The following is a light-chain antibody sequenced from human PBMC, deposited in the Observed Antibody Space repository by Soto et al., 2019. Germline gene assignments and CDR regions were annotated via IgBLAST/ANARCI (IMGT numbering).Light chain of an antibody. J-gene: IGKJ2*01. Sequence: DVQMTQSPPSLSASVGDRVTITCRASQTIGTYLNWYQKKPGTPPKLLIYDASNLQTGVSSRFSGSGSGAEFALTIGSLQPEDFATYYCQQSYTSPRTFGQGTKLDIK. CDR1: QTIGTY. CDR3: QQSYTSPRT. V-gene: IGKV1-39*01. CDR2: DAS.